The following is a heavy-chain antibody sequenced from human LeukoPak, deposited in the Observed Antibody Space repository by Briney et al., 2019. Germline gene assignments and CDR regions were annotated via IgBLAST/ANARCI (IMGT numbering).Heavy chain of an antibody. CDR1: GFTFSSYA. V-gene: IGHV3-23*01. J-gene: IGHJ5*02. CDR3: AKCVMEGDWFDP. D-gene: IGHD2-8*01. Sequence: GGSLRLSCAASGFTFSSYAMSWVRQAPGKGLESVSAISGSGGSTYYADSVKGRFTISRDNSKNTLYLQMNSLRAEDTAVYYCAKCVMEGDWFDPWGQGTLVTVSS. CDR2: ISGSGGST.